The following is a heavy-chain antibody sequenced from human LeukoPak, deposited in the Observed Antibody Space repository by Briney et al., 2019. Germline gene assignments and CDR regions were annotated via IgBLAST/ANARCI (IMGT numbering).Heavy chain of an antibody. V-gene: IGHV1-2*04. J-gene: IGHJ3*02. D-gene: IGHD3-22*01. Sequence: ASVKVSCKASGYTFTGYYMHWVRQAPGQGLEWMGWINPNSGGTDYAQKFQGWVTMTRNTSISTAYMELSSLRSEDTAVYYCAVTYYYDSSGYAPGAFDIWGQGTMVTVSS. CDR1: GYTFTGYY. CDR2: INPNSGGT. CDR3: AVTYYYDSSGYAPGAFDI.